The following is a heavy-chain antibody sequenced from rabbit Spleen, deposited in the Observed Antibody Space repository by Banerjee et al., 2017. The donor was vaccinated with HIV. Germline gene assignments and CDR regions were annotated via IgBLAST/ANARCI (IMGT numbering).Heavy chain of an antibody. CDR2: IYGGSSGST. D-gene: IGHD6-1*01. V-gene: IGHV1S40*01. Sequence: QSLEESGGDLVKPGASLTLTCTASGFSFSSGYYMCWVRQAPGKGLEWIACIYGGSSGSTYYASWAKGRFTISKASSTTVTLQMTSLTAADTATYFCARGASSSGYGHTLWGQGTLVTVS. CDR3: ARGASSSGYGHTL. J-gene: IGHJ6*01. CDR1: GFSFSSGYY.